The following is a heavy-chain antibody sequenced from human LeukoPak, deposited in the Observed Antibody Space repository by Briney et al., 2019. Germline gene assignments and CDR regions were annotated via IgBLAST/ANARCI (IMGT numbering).Heavy chain of an antibody. CDR2: ISYDGSNK. J-gene: IGHJ4*02. CDR3: ARDRVDTAMVTDY. CDR1: GFTFSSYG. V-gene: IGHV3-30*03. D-gene: IGHD5-18*01. Sequence: AGGSLRLSCAASGFTFSSYGMHWVRQAPGKGLEWVAVISYDGSNKYYADSVKGRFTISRDNSKNTLYLQMNSLRAEDTAVYYCARDRVDTAMVTDYWGQGTLVTVSS.